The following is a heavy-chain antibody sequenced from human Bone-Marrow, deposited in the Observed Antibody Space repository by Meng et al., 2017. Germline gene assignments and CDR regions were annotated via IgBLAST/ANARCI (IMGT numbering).Heavy chain of an antibody. Sequence: QVQLVQPGAEVKKPGSSVKVSCKASGGTFSSYAISWVRQAPGQGLEWMGGIIPTFGTANYAQKFQGRVTITADESTSTAYMELSSLRSEDTAVYYCAREREAQYYYDSSDRRFDYWGQGTLVTVSS. D-gene: IGHD3-22*01. V-gene: IGHV1-69*01. CDR3: AREREAQYYYDSSDRRFDY. CDR2: IIPTFGTA. J-gene: IGHJ4*02. CDR1: GGTFSSYA.